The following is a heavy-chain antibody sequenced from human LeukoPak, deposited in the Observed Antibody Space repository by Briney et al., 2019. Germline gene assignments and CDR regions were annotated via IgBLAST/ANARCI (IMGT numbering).Heavy chain of an antibody. V-gene: IGHV1-8*03. Sequence: ASVRVSCKASGYTFTSYDINWVRQATGQGLEWMGWMNPNSGNTGYAQKFQGRVTITRNTSISTAYMELSSLRSEDTAVYYCARGLYSSSWYYYYYYMDVWGKGTTVTVSS. J-gene: IGHJ6*03. D-gene: IGHD6-13*01. CDR3: ARGLYSSSWYYYYYYMDV. CDR2: MNPNSGNT. CDR1: GYTFTSYD.